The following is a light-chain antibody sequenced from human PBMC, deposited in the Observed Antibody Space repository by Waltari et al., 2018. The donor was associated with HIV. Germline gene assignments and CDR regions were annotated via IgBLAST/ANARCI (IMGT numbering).Light chain of an antibody. CDR3: QQSYDSPFN. V-gene: IGKV1-39*01. J-gene: IGKJ3*01. CDR1: QAISTY. Sequence: DIQMTQFPSALSASLGDSVVITCRASQAISTYLNWYQQKPGKAPVLLVYSAYKLQSGAPSRFRGAGSGRDFCLSITGLQTEDFARYFCQQSYDSPFNFGPGT. CDR2: SAY.